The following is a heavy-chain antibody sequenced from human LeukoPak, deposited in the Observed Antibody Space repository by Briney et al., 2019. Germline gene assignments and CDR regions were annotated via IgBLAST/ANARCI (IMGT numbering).Heavy chain of an antibody. V-gene: IGHV3-30*02. D-gene: IGHD3-16*01. CDR3: ARDYGY. J-gene: IGHJ4*02. CDR1: GLTFSSYD. CDR2: IRNDGSDK. Sequence: GGSLRLSCAASGLTFSSYDMHWVRQAPGKGLEWVAFIRNDGSDKYYADSVKGRFTISRDNAKNLVYLQMNSLRAEDTAVYYCARDYGYWGQGTLVTVSS.